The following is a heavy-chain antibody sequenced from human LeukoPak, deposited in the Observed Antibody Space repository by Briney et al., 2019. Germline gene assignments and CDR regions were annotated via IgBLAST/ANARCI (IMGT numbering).Heavy chain of an antibody. D-gene: IGHD6-6*01. CDR1: GFTFSSYW. CDR3: ARGYSSSYRIDY. CDR2: INGDGSST. V-gene: IGHV3-74*01. Sequence: GGSLRLSCAASGFTFSSYWMHWVRQAPGKGLVWVSRINGDGSSTSHADSVKGRLTISRDNAKNTLYLQMNSLRAEDTAVYYCARGYSSSYRIDYWGQGTLVTVSS. J-gene: IGHJ4*02.